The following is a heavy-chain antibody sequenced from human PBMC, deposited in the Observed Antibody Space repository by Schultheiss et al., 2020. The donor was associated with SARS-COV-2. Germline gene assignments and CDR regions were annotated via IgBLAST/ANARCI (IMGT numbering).Heavy chain of an antibody. J-gene: IGHJ4*02. CDR1: GYTFTGYY. V-gene: IGHV1-2*02. CDR3: ARGRYSSS. D-gene: IGHD6-13*01. Sequence: ASVKVSCKASGYTFTGYYMHWVRQAPGQGLEWMGWINPNSGGTNYAQKFQGRVTITADKSTSTAYMELSSLRSEDTAVYYCARGRYSSSWGQGTLVTVSS. CDR2: INPNSGGT.